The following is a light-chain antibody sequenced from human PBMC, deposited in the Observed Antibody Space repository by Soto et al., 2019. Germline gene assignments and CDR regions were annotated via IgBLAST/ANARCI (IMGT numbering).Light chain of an antibody. J-gene: IGLJ1*01. Sequence: QSVLIQPPSVSGSPGQSVTISCTGTSSDVGSYNRVSWYQQPPGTAPKLMIYEVSNRPSGVPDRFSGSKSGNTASLTISGLQAEDEADYYCSLYTSSSTEVFGTGTKVTVL. CDR3: SLYTSSSTEV. CDR1: SSDVGSYNR. CDR2: EVS. V-gene: IGLV2-18*01.